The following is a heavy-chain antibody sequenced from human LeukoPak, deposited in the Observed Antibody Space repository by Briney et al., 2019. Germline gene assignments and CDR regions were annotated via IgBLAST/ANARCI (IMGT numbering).Heavy chain of an antibody. D-gene: IGHD2-15*01. V-gene: IGHV1-2*02. CDR2: INPNSGGT. J-gene: IGHJ4*02. Sequence: GASVKVSCKASGYTFTGYYMHWGRHAPGQGLEWMGWINPNSGGTNYAQKFQGRVTMTRDTSISTAYMELSRLRSDDTAVYYCARDCSGGSCWNDYWGQGTLVTVSS. CDR3: ARDCSGGSCWNDY. CDR1: GYTFTGYY.